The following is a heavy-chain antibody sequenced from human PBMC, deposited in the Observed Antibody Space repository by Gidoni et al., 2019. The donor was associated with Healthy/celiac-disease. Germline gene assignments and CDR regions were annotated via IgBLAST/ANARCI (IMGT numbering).Heavy chain of an antibody. Sequence: QVQLQESGPGLVKPSQTLSLTCTVSGGSIRRGSYYWSWIRQPAGKGLEWIGRIYTSGSTNYNPSLKSRVTISVDTSKNQFSLKLSSVTAADTAVYYCARDRVGTVTTTAGYMDVWGKGTTVTVSS. D-gene: IGHD4-17*01. V-gene: IGHV4-61*02. CDR3: ARDRVGTVTTTAGYMDV. CDR1: GGSIRRGSYY. CDR2: IYTSGST. J-gene: IGHJ6*03.